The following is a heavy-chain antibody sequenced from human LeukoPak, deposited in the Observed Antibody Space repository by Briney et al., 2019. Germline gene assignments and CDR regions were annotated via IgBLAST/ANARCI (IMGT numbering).Heavy chain of an antibody. V-gene: IGHV3-23*01. D-gene: IGHD6-6*01. CDR3: AGGGEAARSLAY. Sequence: GGSLSLSCVVSRLTFNSNAMYWVRQAPGKGVEWVSGISVSGGSEYYADSVKGRFSGSRDNSKSTLFVYLHMNSLRTDDTALYYCAGGGEAARSLAYWGQGALVTVSS. CDR1: RLTFNSNA. J-gene: IGHJ4*02. CDR2: ISVSGGSE.